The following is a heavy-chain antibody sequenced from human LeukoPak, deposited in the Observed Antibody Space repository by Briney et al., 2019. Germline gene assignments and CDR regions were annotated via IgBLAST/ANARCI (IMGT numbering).Heavy chain of an antibody. CDR1: GFTFSTYA. V-gene: IGHV3-23*01. J-gene: IGHJ4*02. Sequence: GGSLRLSCAASGFTFSTYAMTWVRQAPGKGLVGVSVISGSGRSTYYADSVKGRFTLSRDNSKNTLYPQMNRLRAEDTAVYYCAKSIGGVVVVAADYWGQGTLVTVSS. CDR3: AKSIGGVVVVAADY. CDR2: ISGSGRST. D-gene: IGHD2-15*01.